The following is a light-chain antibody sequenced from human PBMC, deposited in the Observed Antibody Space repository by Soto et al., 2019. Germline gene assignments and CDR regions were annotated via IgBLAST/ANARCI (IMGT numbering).Light chain of an antibody. Sequence: QSALTQPRSVSGSPGQSVTISCTGTSSHVGVYKCVSWYQQHPDKAPKLMIYDVSKRPSGVPDRFSGSKSGNTASLTISGLQAEDEADYYCCSYAGSYTLVFGGGTKLTVL. CDR3: CSYAGSYTLV. V-gene: IGLV2-11*01. J-gene: IGLJ2*01. CDR2: DVS. CDR1: SSHVGVYKC.